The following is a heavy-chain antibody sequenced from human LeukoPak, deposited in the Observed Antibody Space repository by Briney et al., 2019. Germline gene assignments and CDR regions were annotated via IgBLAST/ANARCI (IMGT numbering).Heavy chain of an antibody. Sequence: SETLSLTCTVSGGSINSGSYYWAWIRQPPGKGLEWIGSMYHSGSTYYNPSLKSRVTISVDTSKSQFSLKLNSVTAADTAVYYCARVGGGYYGSGSSQYNWFDPWGQGTLVTVSS. D-gene: IGHD3-10*01. CDR2: MYHSGST. CDR1: GGSINSGSYY. CDR3: ARVGGGYYGSGSSQYNWFDP. J-gene: IGHJ5*02. V-gene: IGHV4-39*07.